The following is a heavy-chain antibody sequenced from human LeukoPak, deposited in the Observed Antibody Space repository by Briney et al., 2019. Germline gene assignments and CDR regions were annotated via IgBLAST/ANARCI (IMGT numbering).Heavy chain of an antibody. CDR1: GFTFSSYG. D-gene: IGHD2-2*01. CDR2: IWYDGSNK. Sequence: PGGSLRLSCAASGFTFSSYGMHWVRQAPGKGLEWVAVIWYDGSNKYYADSVKGRFTISRDNSKNTLYLQMNSLRAEDTAVYYCARGFGCSSTSCYSRDQNLHYWGQGTLVTVSS. CDR3: ARGFGCSSTSCYSRDQNLHY. V-gene: IGHV3-33*01. J-gene: IGHJ4*02.